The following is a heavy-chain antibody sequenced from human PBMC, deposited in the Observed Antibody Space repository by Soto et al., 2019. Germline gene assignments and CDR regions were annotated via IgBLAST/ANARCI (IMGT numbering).Heavy chain of an antibody. CDR2: IYHSGST. CDR1: GYFISRGYY. J-gene: IGHJ6*02. V-gene: IGHV4-38-2*01. CDR3: EKYAENYYEGMDV. Sequence: PSETLSLTCAVSGYFISRGYYWGWIRQPPGKGLEWIGNIYHSGSTYYNPSLKSRVSITIDTSRNQFSLRLSSVTAADTAVYFCEKYAENYYEGMDVWGQGTTVTVSS.